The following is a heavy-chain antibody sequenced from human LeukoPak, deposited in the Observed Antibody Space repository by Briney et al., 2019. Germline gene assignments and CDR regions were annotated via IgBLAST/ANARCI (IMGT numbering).Heavy chain of an antibody. J-gene: IGHJ4*02. V-gene: IGHV5-51*01. D-gene: IGHD2-15*01. CDR3: ARRRPGYCSGGSCYGYYFDY. CDR1: GCRFTSYW. CDR2: IYPGDSDS. Sequence: GASLQISCKGSGCRFTSYWIGWGRQMPGKGLEWMGIIYPGDSDSRNSPSFQGQVTISADKSISTAYLQWSSLEASDTAMYYCARRRPGYCSGGSCYGYYFDYWGQGTLVTVSS.